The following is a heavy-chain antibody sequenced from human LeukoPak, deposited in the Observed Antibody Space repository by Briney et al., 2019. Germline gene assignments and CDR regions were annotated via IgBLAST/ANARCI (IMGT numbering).Heavy chain of an antibody. V-gene: IGHV3-53*01. D-gene: IGHD6-6*01. CDR2: IYSGGST. CDR3: ARDASIAARPGGGGYYYGMDV. Sequence: GGSLRLSCAASGFTFSSNYMSWVRQAPGKGLEWVSVIYSGGSTYYADSVKGRFTISRDNSKNTLYLQMNSLRAEDTAVYYCARDASIAARPGGGGYYYGMDVWGQGTTVTVSS. J-gene: IGHJ6*02. CDR1: GFTFSSNY.